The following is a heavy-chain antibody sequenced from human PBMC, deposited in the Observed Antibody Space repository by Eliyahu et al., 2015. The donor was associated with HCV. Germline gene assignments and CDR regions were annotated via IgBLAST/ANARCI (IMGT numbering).Heavy chain of an antibody. CDR1: GYTFSNYY. J-gene: IGHJ4*02. CDR3: AREAGMTEFDL. Sequence: EVQLVQPGAEMKKPGESLRISCVASGYTFSNYYITWVRQMPGKGLEWMGNIDPNDSYTKXNPSFQGHVTISVDKTLSTAYLQWSSLKASDTGIYYCAREAGMTEFDLWGRGTLVAVSS. D-gene: IGHD1-1*01. CDR2: IDPNDSYT. V-gene: IGHV5-10-1*03.